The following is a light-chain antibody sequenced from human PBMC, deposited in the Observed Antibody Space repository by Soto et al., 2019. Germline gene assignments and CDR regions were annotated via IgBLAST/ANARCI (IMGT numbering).Light chain of an antibody. J-gene: IGKJ1*01. CDR2: EVS. CDR1: QSVLHSDGKTH. Sequence: DILLTQSPLSLSVTPGQPASISCSSSQSVLHSDGKTHLYWYLQRPGQSPHLLIYEVSRRFSGVPERFSGSGSGTDFTLTVSRVEAEDVGVYYCMQTKQLPVTFGQGTKVDIK. CDR3: MQTKQLPVT. V-gene: IGKV2-29*02.